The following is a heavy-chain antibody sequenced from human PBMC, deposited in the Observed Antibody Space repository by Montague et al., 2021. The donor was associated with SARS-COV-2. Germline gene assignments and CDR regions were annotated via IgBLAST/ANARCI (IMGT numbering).Heavy chain of an antibody. V-gene: IGHV4-59*11. Sequence: ETLSLTCTVSGDSMNNHYWSWIRQPPGKGLEWIGYINYSGSTHYNPSLQSRVTLSKDTSKNQFSLRLTSVTAADTAVYFCARAPIYRSSWYAYFDYWGQGTLVTVSS. CDR1: GDSMNNHY. D-gene: IGHD6-13*01. J-gene: IGHJ4*02. CDR3: ARAPIYRSSWYAYFDY. CDR2: INYSGST.